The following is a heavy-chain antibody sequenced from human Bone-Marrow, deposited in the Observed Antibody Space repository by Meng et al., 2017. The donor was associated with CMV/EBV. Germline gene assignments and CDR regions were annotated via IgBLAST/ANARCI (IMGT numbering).Heavy chain of an antibody. CDR1: GFTFSGYT. Sequence: GESLKISCAASGFTFSGYTMNWVRQAPGRGLDWVSSISGSSTYIYYADSVKGRFTISRDNAKNSLYLQMNSLRAEDTAVYYCARSMQEKYYYGMDVWGQGTTVTVSS. V-gene: IGHV3-21*06. CDR3: ARSMQEKYYYGMDV. J-gene: IGHJ6*02. CDR2: ISGSSTYI.